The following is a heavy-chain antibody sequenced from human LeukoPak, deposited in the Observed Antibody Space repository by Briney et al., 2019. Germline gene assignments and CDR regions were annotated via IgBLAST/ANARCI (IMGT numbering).Heavy chain of an antibody. CDR2: ISANGGST. D-gene: IGHD6-13*01. J-gene: IGHJ4*02. Sequence: RGSLRLSCAASGFTFSGYPMHWVRQAPGKGLEYLSGISANGGSTYYANSVKGRFTISRDNSKNTLYLQMGSLRPEDMAVYYCARDGSNWDFDYWGQGTLVTVSS. V-gene: IGHV3-64*01. CDR1: GFTFSGYP. CDR3: ARDGSNWDFDY.